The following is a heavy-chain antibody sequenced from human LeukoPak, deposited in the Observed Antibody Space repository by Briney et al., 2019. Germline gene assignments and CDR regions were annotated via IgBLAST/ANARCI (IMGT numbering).Heavy chain of an antibody. D-gene: IGHD6-13*01. J-gene: IGHJ6*03. CDR2: INPNSGGT. CDR3: ARQQQLVPYYYYYYYMDV. V-gene: IGHV1-2*02. Sequence: ASVKVSCKASGYTFTGYYMHWVRQAPGQGLEWMGWINPNSGGTNYAQKFQGRVTMTRDTSISTAYMELSSLRSEDTAVYYCARQQQLVPYYYYYYYMDVWGKGTTVTISS. CDR1: GYTFTGYY.